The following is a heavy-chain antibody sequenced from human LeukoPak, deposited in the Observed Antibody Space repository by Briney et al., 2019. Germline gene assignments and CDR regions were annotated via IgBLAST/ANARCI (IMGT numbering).Heavy chain of an antibody. D-gene: IGHD5-24*01. CDR3: ARDPTIYYYYDMDV. CDR2: INPNSGGT. J-gene: IGHJ6*03. CDR1: GYTFTGYY. Sequence: ASVKVSCKASGYTFTGYYMHWVRQAPGQGLEWMGWINPNSGGTNYAQKFQGRVTMTRDTSISTAYMELSRLRSDDTAVYYCARDPTIYYYYDMDVWGKGTTVTVSS. V-gene: IGHV1-2*02.